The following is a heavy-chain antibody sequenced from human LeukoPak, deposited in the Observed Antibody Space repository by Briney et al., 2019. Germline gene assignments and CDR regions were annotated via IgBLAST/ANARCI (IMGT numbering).Heavy chain of an antibody. CDR1: GGSFSGYY. D-gene: IGHD6-13*01. CDR2: INHSGST. V-gene: IGHV4-34*01. J-gene: IGHJ5*02. Sequence: SETLSLNCAVYGGSFSGYYWSWIRQPPGKGLEWIGEINHSGSTNYNPSLKSRVTISVDTSKNQFSPKLSSVTAADTAVYYCARGSIAAEPWGQGTLVTVSS. CDR3: ARGSIAAEP.